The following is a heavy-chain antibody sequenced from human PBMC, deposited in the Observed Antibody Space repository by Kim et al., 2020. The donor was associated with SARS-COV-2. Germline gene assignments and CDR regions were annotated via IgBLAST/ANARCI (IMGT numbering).Heavy chain of an antibody. D-gene: IGHD4-17*01. J-gene: IGHJ5*02. CDR3: ARGRRILRSNDINNWFDP. Sequence: KGRFTISRDNSKNTLYLQMNSLRAEDTAVYYCARGRRILRSNDINNWFDPWGQGTLVTVSS. V-gene: IGHV3-30*01.